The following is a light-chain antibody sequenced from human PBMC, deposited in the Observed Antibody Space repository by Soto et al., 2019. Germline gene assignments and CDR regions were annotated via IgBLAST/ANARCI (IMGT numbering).Light chain of an antibody. CDR1: SSNFGAGYD. CDR2: GNS. Sequence: QSVLTQPPSVSGAPGQRVTISCTWSSSNFGAGYDVHWYQQLPGTAPKLLIYGNSNRPSGVPDRFSGSKSGTSAYLAITGFRAEYEADYSCQSYDSRLSGYVFGGGTQLTVL. CDR3: QSYDSRLSGYV. J-gene: IGLJ7*01. V-gene: IGLV1-40*01.